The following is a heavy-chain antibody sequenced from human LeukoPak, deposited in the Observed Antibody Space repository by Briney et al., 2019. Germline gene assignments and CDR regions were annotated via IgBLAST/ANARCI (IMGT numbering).Heavy chain of an antibody. CDR1: GFTFSDYE. CDR2: ISSFDSTT. Sequence: PGGSLRLSCVASGFTFSDYEMNWVRQAPGKGLEWVSYISSFDSTTGYADSVRARFTISRDNARNSLYLQMDSLRAEDTAVYFCARDRKYFDSTGYPKRIFDFWGQGTMVTVSS. V-gene: IGHV3-48*03. D-gene: IGHD3-22*01. CDR3: ARDRKYFDSTGYPKRIFDF. J-gene: IGHJ4*02.